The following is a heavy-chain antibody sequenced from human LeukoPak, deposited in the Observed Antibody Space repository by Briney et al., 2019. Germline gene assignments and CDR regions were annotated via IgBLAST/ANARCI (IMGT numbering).Heavy chain of an antibody. J-gene: IGHJ6*03. CDR3: ARVKDPGGYYYYYYMDI. V-gene: IGHV4-34*01. Sequence: NPSETLSLTCAVYGGSFSGYYWSWIRQPPGKGLEWIGEINHSGSTNYNPSLKSRVTISVDTSKNQFSLKVSSVAAADTAVYYCARVKDPGGYYYYYYMDIWGKGNTVTVSS. CDR2: INHSGST. D-gene: IGHD3-16*01. CDR1: GGSFSGYY.